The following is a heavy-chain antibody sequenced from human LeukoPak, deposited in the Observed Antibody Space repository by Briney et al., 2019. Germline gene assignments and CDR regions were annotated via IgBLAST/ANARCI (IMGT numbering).Heavy chain of an antibody. CDR1: GFTFTSYW. J-gene: IGHJ5*02. CDR3: ARRGTIVVPVFWFDP. CDR2: IKQDGSEK. Sequence: GGSLRLSCVASGFTFTSYWMSWVRQAPGKGLEWVASIKQDGSEKYYLDSLEGRFTISRDNAKNSVYLQINRLRAEDTAVYYCARRGTIVVPVFWFDPWGQGTLVTVSS. D-gene: IGHD2-2*01. V-gene: IGHV3-7*01.